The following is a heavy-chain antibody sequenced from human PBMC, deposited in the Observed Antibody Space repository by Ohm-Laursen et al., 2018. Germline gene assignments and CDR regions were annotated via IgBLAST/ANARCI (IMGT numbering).Heavy chain of an antibody. CDR2: IIQDGSEK. CDR3: ARDSSRRAREGGMDV. V-gene: IGHV3-7*01. D-gene: IGHD6-6*01. Sequence: SLRLSCAASGFTFISSGMSWVRQAPGKGLEWVANIIQDGSEKYYVDSVKGRFTISRDNAKNLLYLQLNSLRVKDTAVYYCARDSSRRAREGGMDVWGQGTMVTVSS. CDR1: GFTFISSG. J-gene: IGHJ6*02.